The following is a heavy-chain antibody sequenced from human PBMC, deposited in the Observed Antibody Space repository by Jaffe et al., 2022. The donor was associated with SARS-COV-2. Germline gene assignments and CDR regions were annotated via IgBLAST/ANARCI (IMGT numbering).Heavy chain of an antibody. Sequence: QVQLVQSGAEVKKPGASVKVSCKASGYTFTGYYMHWVRQAPGQGLEWMGWINPNSGGTNYAQKFQGRVTMTRDTSISTAYMELSRLRSDDTAVYYCARVTPGIVGATSHELFDYWGQGTLVTVSS. D-gene: IGHD1-26*01. CDR1: GYTFTGYY. V-gene: IGHV1-2*02. J-gene: IGHJ4*02. CDR3: ARVTPGIVGATSHELFDY. CDR2: INPNSGGT.